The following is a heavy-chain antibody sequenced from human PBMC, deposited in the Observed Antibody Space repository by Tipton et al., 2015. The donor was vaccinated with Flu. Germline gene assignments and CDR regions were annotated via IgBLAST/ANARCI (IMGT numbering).Heavy chain of an antibody. CDR2: IGGSGDTT. J-gene: IGHJ3*02. Sequence: SLRLSCAASGFTFSNFGMSWVRQAPGTGLEWVSFIGGSGDTTDHAASAKGRFTISRDNSMNTLYLQMNSLRAEDTAIYYCARDPNGDYVGTFDMWGQGTKVTVSS. D-gene: IGHD4-17*01. CDR3: ARDPNGDYVGTFDM. CDR1: GFTFSNFG. V-gene: IGHV3-23*01.